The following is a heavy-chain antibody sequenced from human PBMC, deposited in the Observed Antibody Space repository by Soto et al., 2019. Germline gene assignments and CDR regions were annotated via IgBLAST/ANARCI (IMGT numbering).Heavy chain of an antibody. CDR2: INHSGST. D-gene: IGHD3-3*01. CDR3: ARLTHGFGVVISLGYYYYGMDV. J-gene: IGHJ6*02. Sequence: QVQLQQWGAGLLKPSETLSLTCAVYGGSFSGYYWSWIRQPPGKGLEWIGEINHSGSTNYNPSLKSRVTISVDTSKNQFSLKLSSVTAADTAVYYCARLTHGFGVVISLGYYYYGMDVWGQGTTVTVSS. V-gene: IGHV4-34*01. CDR1: GGSFSGYY.